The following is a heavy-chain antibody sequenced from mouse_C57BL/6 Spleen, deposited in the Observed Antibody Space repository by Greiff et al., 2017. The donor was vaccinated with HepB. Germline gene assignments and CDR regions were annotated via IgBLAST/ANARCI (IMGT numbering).Heavy chain of an antibody. Sequence: VQLQQSGPELVKPGASVKISCKASGYSFTGYYMNWVKQSPEKSLEWIGEINPSTGGTTYNQKFKAKATLTVDKSSRTAYMQLKSLTSEDSAVYDRARSGDGYYGYYGDDWGKGSTRRGAS. CDR3: ARSGDGYYGYYGDD. CDR2: INPSTGGT. J-gene: IGHJ2*01. D-gene: IGHD2-3*01. V-gene: IGHV1-42*01. CDR1: GYSFTGYY.